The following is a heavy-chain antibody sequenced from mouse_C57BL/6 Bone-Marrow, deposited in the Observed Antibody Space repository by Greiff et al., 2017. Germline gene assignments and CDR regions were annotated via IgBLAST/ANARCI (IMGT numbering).Heavy chain of an antibody. V-gene: IGHV1-50*01. D-gene: IGHD1-1*01. CDR3: ATTVGYFDY. Sequence: QVQLQQPGAELVKPGASVKLSCKASGYTFTSYWMQWVKQRPGQGLEWIGEIDPSDSYTNYNQKFKGKATLTVDTSSSTAYMQLSSLTSEDSAVYYCATTVGYFDYWGQGTTLTVSS. CDR1: GYTFTSYW. J-gene: IGHJ2*01. CDR2: IDPSDSYT.